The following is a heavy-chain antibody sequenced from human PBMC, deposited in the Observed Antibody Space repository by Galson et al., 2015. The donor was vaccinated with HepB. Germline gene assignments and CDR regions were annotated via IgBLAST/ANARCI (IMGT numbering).Heavy chain of an antibody. V-gene: IGHV1-69*13. CDR1: GGTFSSYA. D-gene: IGHD3-22*01. CDR3: ARDLHYENNWFDP. Sequence: SVKVSCKASGGTFSSYAISWVRQAPGQGLEWMGGIIPIFGTANYAQKFQGRVTITADESTSTAYMELSSLRSEDTAVYYCARDLHYENNWFDPWGQGTLVTVSS. CDR2: IIPIFGTA. J-gene: IGHJ5*02.